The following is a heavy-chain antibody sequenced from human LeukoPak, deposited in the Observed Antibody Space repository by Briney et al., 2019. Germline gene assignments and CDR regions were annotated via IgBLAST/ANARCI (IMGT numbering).Heavy chain of an antibody. CDR3: AGRIAVAGTLEY. J-gene: IGHJ4*02. CDR2: ISGSGGTT. D-gene: IGHD6-19*01. V-gene: IGHV3-23*01. CDR1: VFTFSSCV. Sequence: PGGSLRLSCAASVFTFSSCVMSWVRQAPGKGLEWVSAISGSGGTTNYADSVKGRFTISRDNSKNTVYLQMNSLRAEDTAVYYCAGRIAVAGTLEYWGQGILVTVSS.